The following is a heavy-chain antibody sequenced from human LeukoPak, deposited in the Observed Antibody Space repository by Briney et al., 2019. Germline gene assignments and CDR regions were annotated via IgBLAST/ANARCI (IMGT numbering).Heavy chain of an antibody. CDR1: GYTFTGYY. V-gene: IGHV1-2*02. Sequence: GASVKVSCKASGYTFTGYYMHWVRQAPGQGLEWMGWINPNSGGTNYAQKFQGRVTMTRDTSISTAYMELSRLRSDDTAVYYCARGHVDTATGFDPWGQETLVTVSS. D-gene: IGHD5-18*01. CDR2: INPNSGGT. J-gene: IGHJ5*02. CDR3: ARGHVDTATGFDP.